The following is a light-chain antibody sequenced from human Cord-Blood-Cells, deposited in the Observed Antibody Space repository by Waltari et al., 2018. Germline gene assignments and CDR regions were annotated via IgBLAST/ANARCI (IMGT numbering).Light chain of an antibody. J-gene: IGLJ2*01. CDR1: SSDVGGYNY. Sequence: SALTQPASVSGSPGQSITISCTGTSSDVGGYNYVSWYQQHPGKTPKLMIYDVSKRPSGVSIRFSGSKSGNTASLTISGLQAEDEADYYCSSYTSSSTLVFGGGTKLTVL. CDR2: DVS. V-gene: IGLV2-14*01. CDR3: SSYTSSSTLV.